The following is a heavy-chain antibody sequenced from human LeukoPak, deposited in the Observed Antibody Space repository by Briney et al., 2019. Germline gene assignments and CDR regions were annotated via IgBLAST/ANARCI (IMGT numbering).Heavy chain of an antibody. J-gene: IGHJ4*02. CDR1: GFTLSNKH. D-gene: IGHD5-18*01. Sequence: GGSLRLSCAASGFTLSNKHMSWVRQAPGKGLEWVSVIYSGGSTYYADSVKVRFTISRDNSKNTVYLLMNSLRAEDTAVYYCAAQDTAMGTDYWGQGTLVTVSS. CDR3: AAQDTAMGTDY. CDR2: IYSGGST. V-gene: IGHV3-66*04.